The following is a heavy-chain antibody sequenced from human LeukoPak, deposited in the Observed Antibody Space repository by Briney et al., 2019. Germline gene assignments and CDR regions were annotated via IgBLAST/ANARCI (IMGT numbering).Heavy chain of an antibody. J-gene: IGHJ4*02. CDR1: GDSISNGDYY. CDR3: ARFRGYGDYGIIDY. Sequence: TSETLSLTCTVSGDSISNGDYYWSWIRQPPGKGLEWIGYIHDSGSTYYNPSLKTRLAMSVDTSKNQFSLNLSSVTAADTAVYYCARFRGYGDYGIIDYWGQGTLVTVSS. D-gene: IGHD4-17*01. V-gene: IGHV4-30-4*01. CDR2: IHDSGST.